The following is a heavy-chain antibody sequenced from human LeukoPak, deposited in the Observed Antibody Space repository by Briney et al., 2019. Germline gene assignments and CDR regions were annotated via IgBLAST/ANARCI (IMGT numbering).Heavy chain of an antibody. J-gene: IGHJ4*02. D-gene: IGHD3-10*01. CDR1: GFTFNNFA. V-gene: IGHV3-23*01. Sequence: GGSLRLSCAASGFTFNNFAMSWVRQAPGKGLEWVSGISGSGGSTYYADSVKGRFTISRDNSKNTLYLQINSLRAEDTAVYYCAKETASDFGGAVDYWGQGTLVTVSS. CDR2: ISGSGGST. CDR3: AKETASDFGGAVDY.